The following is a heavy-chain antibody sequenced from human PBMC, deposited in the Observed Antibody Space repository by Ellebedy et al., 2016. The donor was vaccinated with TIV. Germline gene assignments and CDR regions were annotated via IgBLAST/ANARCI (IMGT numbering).Heavy chain of an antibody. CDR2: FDPEDGET. V-gene: IGHV1-24*01. D-gene: IGHD1-14*01. J-gene: IGHJ4*02. CDR3: ATLQGSNLNLDY. Sequence: ASVKVSXXVSGYTLTELSMHWVRQAPGKGLEWMGGFDPEDGETIYAQKFQGRVTVTEDTSTDTAYMELSSLRSEDTAVYYCATLQGSNLNLDYWGQGTLVTVSS. CDR1: GYTLTELS.